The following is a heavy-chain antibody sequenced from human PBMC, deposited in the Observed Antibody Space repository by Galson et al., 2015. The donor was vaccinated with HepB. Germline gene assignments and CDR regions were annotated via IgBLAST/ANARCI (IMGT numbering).Heavy chain of an antibody. CDR3: TSIPPGIAVAGADY. Sequence: SLRLSCAASGFTFSGSAMHWVRQASGKGLEWVGRIRSKANSYATAYAASVKGRFTISRDDSKNTAYLQMNSLKTEDTAVYYCTSIPPGIAVAGADYWGQGTLVTVSS. CDR1: GFTFSGSA. D-gene: IGHD6-19*01. CDR2: IRSKANSYAT. V-gene: IGHV3-73*01. J-gene: IGHJ4*02.